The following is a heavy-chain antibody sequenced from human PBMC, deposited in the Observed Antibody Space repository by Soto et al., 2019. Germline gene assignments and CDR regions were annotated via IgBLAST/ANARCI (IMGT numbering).Heavy chain of an antibody. CDR2: ISGSGGST. J-gene: IGHJ4*02. V-gene: IGHV3-23*01. CDR1: GFTFSSYA. CDR3: AKDSPAMVVVPAVCLKVFDN. D-gene: IGHD2-2*01. Sequence: PGGPLRLSFAPSGFTFSSYAFSWVPQPPGKGLEWVSAISGSGGSTYYAASVKGRFTTSRDTPKNTLYLQMNSLRAEDTAVYSCAKDSPAMVVVPAVCLKVFDNCGQETLVTLSS.